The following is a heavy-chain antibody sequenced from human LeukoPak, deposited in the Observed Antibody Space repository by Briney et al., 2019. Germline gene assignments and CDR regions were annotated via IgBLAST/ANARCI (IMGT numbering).Heavy chain of an antibody. Sequence: PGGSLRLSCAASGFTFSSYSMNWVRQAPGKGLEWVSSISSSSSYIYYADSVKGRFTISRDNAKNSLYLQMNSLRAEDTAVYYCASALPRIAVAGLLPYHDYWGQGTLVTVSS. D-gene: IGHD6-19*01. J-gene: IGHJ4*02. CDR1: GFTFSSYS. CDR3: ASALPRIAVAGLLPYHDY. V-gene: IGHV3-21*01. CDR2: ISSSSSYI.